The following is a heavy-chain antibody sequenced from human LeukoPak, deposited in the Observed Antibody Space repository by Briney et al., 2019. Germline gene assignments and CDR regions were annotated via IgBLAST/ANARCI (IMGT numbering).Heavy chain of an antibody. Sequence: GGSLRLSCAASGFTFSSYWLTWVRQAPGKGLEWVANIKQDGSEKYYVDSVKGRFTISRDNAKNSLYLQMNSLRAEDTAVYYCARPPILRFGELLRENYYMDVWGKGTTVTISS. J-gene: IGHJ6*03. V-gene: IGHV3-7*01. CDR2: IKQDGSEK. CDR3: ARPPILRFGELLRENYYMDV. CDR1: GFTFSSYW. D-gene: IGHD3-10*01.